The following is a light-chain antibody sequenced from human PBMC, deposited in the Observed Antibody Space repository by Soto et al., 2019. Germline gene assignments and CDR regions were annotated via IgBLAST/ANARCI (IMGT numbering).Light chain of an antibody. CDR1: SGDVGSHSH. V-gene: IGLV2-23*01. Sequence: QSVLTQPASVSGSPGQSITIACTGTSGDVGSHSHVSWYQQHPGKAPRLIIYEGSKRPSGVSHRFSASRSDKTASLTISGLQAEDEAAYYCCSYALSSSYVFGTGTKVT. CDR2: EGS. CDR3: CSYALSSSYV. J-gene: IGLJ1*01.